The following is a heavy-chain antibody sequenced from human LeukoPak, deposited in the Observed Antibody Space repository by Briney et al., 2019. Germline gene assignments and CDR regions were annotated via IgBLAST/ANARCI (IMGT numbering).Heavy chain of an antibody. CDR3: ARGLYDFWSGSYDAFDI. D-gene: IGHD3-3*01. Sequence: ASVKVSCKASGYTFTSYDINWVRQATGQGLEWMGWMNPNSGNTGYAQKFRGRVTITRNTSISTAYMELSSPRSEDTAVYYCARGLYDFWSGSYDAFDIWGQGTMVTVSS. CDR1: GYTFTSYD. J-gene: IGHJ3*02. CDR2: MNPNSGNT. V-gene: IGHV1-8*03.